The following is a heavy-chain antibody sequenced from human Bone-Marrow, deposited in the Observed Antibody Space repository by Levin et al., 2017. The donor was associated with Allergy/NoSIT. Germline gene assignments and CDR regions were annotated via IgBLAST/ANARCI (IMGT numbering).Heavy chain of an antibody. J-gene: IGHJ4*02. CDR1: GYTFTTYY. Sequence: VASVKVSCKASGYTFTTYYLHWVRQAPGQGLEWMGMINPSGGSASYAQRFQGRVTMTSDTSTSTVYMELSSLRFEDTAVYYCARTTLWAFDYWGQETLVTVSS. CDR3: ARTTLWAFDY. CDR2: INPSGGSA. V-gene: IGHV1-46*01. D-gene: IGHD1-1*01.